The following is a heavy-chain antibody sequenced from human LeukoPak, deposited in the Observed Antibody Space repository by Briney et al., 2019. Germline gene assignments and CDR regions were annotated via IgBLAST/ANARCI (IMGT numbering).Heavy chain of an antibody. CDR1: GYTFTSYG. Sequence: SVKVSCKASGYTFTSYGISWVRQAPGQGLEWMGRIIPILGIANYAQKFQGRVTITADKSTSTAYMELSSLRSEDTAVYYCATSSDMEGEGYGMDVWGQGTTVTVSS. J-gene: IGHJ6*02. CDR3: ATSSDMEGEGYGMDV. D-gene: IGHD3-16*01. CDR2: IIPILGIA. V-gene: IGHV1-69*04.